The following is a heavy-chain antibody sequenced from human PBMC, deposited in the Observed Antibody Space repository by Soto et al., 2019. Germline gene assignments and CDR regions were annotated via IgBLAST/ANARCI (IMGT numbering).Heavy chain of an antibody. Sequence: ASLKVSCKASGYTFTSYYMHWVRQAPGQGLEWMGIINPSGGSTSYAQKFQGRVTMTRDTSTSTVYMELSSLRSEDTAVYYCARDPSVLMVYAIRSYYYYGMDVWGQGTTVTVSS. CDR3: ARDPSVLMVYAIRSYYYYGMDV. J-gene: IGHJ6*02. D-gene: IGHD2-8*01. V-gene: IGHV1-46*01. CDR2: INPSGGST. CDR1: GYTFTSYY.